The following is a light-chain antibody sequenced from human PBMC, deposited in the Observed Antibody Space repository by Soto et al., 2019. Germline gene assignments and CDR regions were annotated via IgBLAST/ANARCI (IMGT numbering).Light chain of an antibody. V-gene: IGKV3-20*01. CDR1: QTVRNNY. J-gene: IGKJ3*01. Sequence: EIVLTQSPGTLSLSPGERATLSCRASQTVRNNYLAWYQQKPGQAPRLLIYAASSRATGIPDRFSGSGSGTDFTLTITGLEPEDFAVYYCQQYGSSPDLITFGPGTKVDI. CDR2: AAS. CDR3: QQYGSSPDLIT.